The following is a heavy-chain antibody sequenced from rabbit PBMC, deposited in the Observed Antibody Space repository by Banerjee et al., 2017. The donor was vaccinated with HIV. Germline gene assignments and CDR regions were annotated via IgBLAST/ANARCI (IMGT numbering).Heavy chain of an antibody. CDR2: IYPTFGFR. V-gene: IGHV1S47*01. J-gene: IGHJ4*01. Sequence: QEQLVESGGGLVTLGGSLKLSCKGSGIDFMTYGISWVRQAPGKGPEWIAFIYPTFGFRNYANSVKGRFTISSDNAQNTVFLQMTSLTASDTATYFCATNSYDDYGDYIGNLWGPGTLVTVS. D-gene: IGHD2-1*01. CDR1: GIDFMTYG. CDR3: ATNSYDDYGDYIGNL.